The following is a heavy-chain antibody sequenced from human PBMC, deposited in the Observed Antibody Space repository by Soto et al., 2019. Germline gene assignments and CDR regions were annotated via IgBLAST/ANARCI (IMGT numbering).Heavy chain of an antibody. CDR2: ISLYSDGT. D-gene: IGHD2-2*01. V-gene: IGHV1-18*01. CDR3: ARVVPGAEAWFGP. Sequence: QVPLVQSGGEVKRPGASVKVSCKTSRYTFSNYGITWVRQAPGQPLEWLGWISLYSDGTNYAKKFQGRVSVSTDTSTTAAYMELRSLRSDDTAVYYCARVVPGAEAWFGPWGQGTLVTVSS. CDR1: RYTFSNYG. J-gene: IGHJ5*02.